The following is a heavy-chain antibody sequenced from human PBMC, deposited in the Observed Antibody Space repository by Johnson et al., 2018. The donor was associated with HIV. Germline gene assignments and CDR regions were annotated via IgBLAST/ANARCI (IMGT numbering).Heavy chain of an antibody. D-gene: IGHD6-13*01. CDR2: ISYDGSNK. V-gene: IGHV3-30*03. Sequence: QVQLVESGGGLVQPGGSLRLSCAASGFTVSSNYMNWVRQTPGKGLEWVAVISYDGSNKYYADSVKGRFTISRDNSKNKLYLQINSLRAEDTAVYYCAPAGPDAFDIWGQGTMVTVSS. CDR3: APAGPDAFDI. CDR1: GFTVSSNY. J-gene: IGHJ3*02.